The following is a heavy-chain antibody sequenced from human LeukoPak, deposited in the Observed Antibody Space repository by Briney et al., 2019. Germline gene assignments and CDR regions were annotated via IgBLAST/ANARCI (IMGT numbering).Heavy chain of an antibody. Sequence: GGSLRLSCAASGFTFNNYGMTWVRQAAGKGLEWVSGISGRGGLTYYADSVKGRFTISRDNSKNTLFLQVNSLRAEDTAVYYCAKAGDSNWCVDFWGQGTLVTVLS. CDR3: AKAGDSNWCVDF. V-gene: IGHV3-23*01. J-gene: IGHJ4*02. CDR1: GFTFNNYG. D-gene: IGHD6-13*01. CDR2: ISGRGGLT.